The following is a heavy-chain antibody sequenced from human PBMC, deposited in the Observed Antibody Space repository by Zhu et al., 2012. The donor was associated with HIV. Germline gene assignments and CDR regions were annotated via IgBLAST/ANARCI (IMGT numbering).Heavy chain of an antibody. J-gene: IGHJ4*02. Sequence: QVQLQESGPRLVKPSETLSLTCTVSGGSINNYYWSWIRQPPGKGLEWIGYIYTSGSTNYNPSLKSRVTISVDTSKNQFSLTLSSVTAADTAVYYCARGDQVPDYWGQGTLVTVSS. D-gene: IGHD5-24*01. CDR1: GGSINNYY. V-gene: IGHV4-4*09. CDR2: IYTSGST. CDR3: ARGDQVPDY.